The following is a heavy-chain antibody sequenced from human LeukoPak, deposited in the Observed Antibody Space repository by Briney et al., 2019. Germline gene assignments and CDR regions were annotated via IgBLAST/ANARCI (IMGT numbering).Heavy chain of an antibody. Sequence: SETLSLTCAVYGGSFSGYYWSWIRQPPGKGLEWIGEINHSGSTNYNPSLKSRVTISVDTSKNQFSLKLSSVTAADTAVYYCARDVRGDLHVAFDIWGQGTMVTVSS. CDR3: ARDVRGDLHVAFDI. CDR2: INHSGST. J-gene: IGHJ3*02. CDR1: GGSFSGYY. V-gene: IGHV4-34*01. D-gene: IGHD4-17*01.